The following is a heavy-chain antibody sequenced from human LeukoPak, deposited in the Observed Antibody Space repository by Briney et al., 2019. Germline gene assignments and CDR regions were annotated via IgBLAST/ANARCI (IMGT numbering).Heavy chain of an antibody. Sequence: ASVKVSCKASGGTFSSYAISWVRQAPGQGLEWMGGIIPIFGTANYAQKFQGRVTITTDESTSTAYMELRSLRSDDTAVYYCAREASGGYWFDPWGQGTLVTVSS. CDR3: AREASGGYWFDP. D-gene: IGHD2-15*01. CDR2: IIPIFGTA. CDR1: GGTFSSYA. V-gene: IGHV1-69*05. J-gene: IGHJ5*02.